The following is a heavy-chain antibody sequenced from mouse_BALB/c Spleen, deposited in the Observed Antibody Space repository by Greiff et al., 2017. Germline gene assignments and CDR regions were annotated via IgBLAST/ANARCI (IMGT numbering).Heavy chain of an antibody. J-gene: IGHJ3*01. V-gene: IGHV7-3*02. CDR3: ASDSLYYGSTPWFAY. CDR2: IRNKANGYTT. D-gene: IGHD1-1*01. CDR1: GFTFTDYY. Sequence: DVKLVESGGGLVQPGGSLRLSCATSGFTFTDYYMSWVRQPPGKALEWLGFIRNKANGYTTEYSASVKGRFTISRDNSQSILYLQMNTLRAEDSATYYCASDSLYYGSTPWFAYWGQGTLVTVSA.